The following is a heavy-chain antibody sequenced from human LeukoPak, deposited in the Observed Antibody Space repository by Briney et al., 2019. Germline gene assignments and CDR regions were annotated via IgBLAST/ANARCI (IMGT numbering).Heavy chain of an antibody. J-gene: IGHJ4*02. CDR3: ARVTPGYSSGWYLDY. CDR2: IYYSGST. D-gene: IGHD6-19*01. CDR1: GGSISSGDYY. V-gene: IGHV4-30-4*01. Sequence: SETLSLTCTVSGGSISSGDYYWSWIRQPPGKGLEWIGYIYYSGSTYYNPSLKSRVTISVDTSKNQFSLKLSSATAADTAVYYCARVTPGYSSGWYLDYWGQGTLVTVSS.